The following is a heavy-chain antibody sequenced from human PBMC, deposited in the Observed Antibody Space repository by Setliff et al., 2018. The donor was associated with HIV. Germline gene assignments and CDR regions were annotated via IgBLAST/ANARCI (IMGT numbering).Heavy chain of an antibody. Sequence: GASVKVSCKISGYTLTEVSMHWVRQAPGKGLEWMGYFDSQDGKTIYAQKFQGRVTMTEDTATYTAYMELSSLRYEDTAVYYCARGPYRYYNFWSGHNWFDPWGQGTLVTVSS. CDR3: ARGPYRYYNFWSGHNWFDP. V-gene: IGHV1-24*01. CDR2: FDSQDGKT. CDR1: GYTLTEVS. J-gene: IGHJ5*02. D-gene: IGHD3-3*01.